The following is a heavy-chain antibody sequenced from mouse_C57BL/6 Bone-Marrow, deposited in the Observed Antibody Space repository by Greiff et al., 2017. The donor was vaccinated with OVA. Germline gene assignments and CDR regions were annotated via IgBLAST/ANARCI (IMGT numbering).Heavy chain of an antibody. J-gene: IGHJ2*01. CDR2: IDPENGDT. D-gene: IGHD2-1*01. V-gene: IGHV14-4*01. Sequence: VQLQQSGAELVRPGASVKLSCTASGFNIKDDYMHWVKQRPEQGLEWIGWIDPENGDTESASKFQGKATITADTSSNPAYLQLSSLTSEDTAVYYCASYGNFDYWGQGTTLTVSS. CDR3: ASYGNFDY. CDR1: GFNIKDDY.